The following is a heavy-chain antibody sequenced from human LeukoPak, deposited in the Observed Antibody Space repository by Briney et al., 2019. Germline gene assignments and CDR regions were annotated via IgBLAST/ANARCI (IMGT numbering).Heavy chain of an antibody. CDR1: GYTFTSYG. J-gene: IGHJ4*02. CDR3: ARVDSSTYSSPFDS. V-gene: IGHV1-2*02. Sequence: ASVKVSCKASGYTFTSYGISWVRQAPGQGLEWMGWINPNSGGTNYAQKFQGRVTMTRDTSIITAYMELSRLTSDDTAVYYCARVDSSTYSSPFDSWGQGTLVTVSS. CDR2: INPNSGGT. D-gene: IGHD3-22*01.